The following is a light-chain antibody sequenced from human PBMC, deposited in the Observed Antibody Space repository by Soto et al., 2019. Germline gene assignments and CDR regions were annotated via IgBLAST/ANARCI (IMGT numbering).Light chain of an antibody. J-gene: IGKJ1*01. CDR1: QSLVHGDGNTY. CDR2: RVS. CDR3: MQGTYRRT. V-gene: IGKV2-30*02. Sequence: DIVMTQSPLSLPVTLGQPASISCRSSQSLVHGDGNTYLNWYLQRPGQSPRRLIYRVSNRDSGVPDRFSGSVSGTDFTLKISRVEAEDVGVYYCMQGTYRRTFGQGTKVEIK.